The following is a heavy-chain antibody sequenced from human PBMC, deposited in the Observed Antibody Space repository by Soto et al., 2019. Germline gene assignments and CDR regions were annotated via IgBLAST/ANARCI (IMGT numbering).Heavy chain of an antibody. D-gene: IGHD2-15*01. J-gene: IGHJ4*02. CDR2: IWYDGSNK. CDR3: AREGGYCSGGSCYLPQPFDN. V-gene: IGHV3-33*01. Sequence: GGSLRLSCAASGFTFSRYGMHWVRQAPGKGLEWVAVIWYDGSNKYYADSVKGRFTISRDNSKNTLYLQMNSLRAEDTAVYYCAREGGYCSGGSCYLPQPFDNWCQGTLVTVSS. CDR1: GFTFSRYG.